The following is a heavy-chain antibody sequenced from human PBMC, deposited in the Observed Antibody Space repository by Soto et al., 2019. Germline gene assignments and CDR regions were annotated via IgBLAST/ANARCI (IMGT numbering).Heavy chain of an antibody. D-gene: IGHD6-13*01. CDR1: GDSVSSNSAA. V-gene: IGHV6-1*01. CDR3: ARGSLKSSWLGYYYYYGMDV. CDR2: TYYRSKWYN. J-gene: IGHJ6*02. Sequence: SQTLSLTGAISGDSVSSNSAAWNWIRQSPSRGLEWLGRTYYRSKWYNDYAVSVKSRITINPDTSKNQFSLQLNSVTPEDTAVYYCARGSLKSSWLGYYYYYGMDVWGQGTTVTVSS.